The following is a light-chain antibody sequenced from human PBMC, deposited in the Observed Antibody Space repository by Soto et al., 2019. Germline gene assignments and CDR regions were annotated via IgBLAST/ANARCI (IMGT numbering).Light chain of an antibody. CDR1: QDIKNY. J-gene: IGKJ2*02. CDR3: QHYDSVPCT. Sequence: DIQLTQSPSSLSASVGDRVTITCQASQDIKNYLIWYQQKAGEAPNLLIYDASTLGTVVSSRFSGSGSGTEFSLTITNLQPEDIATYYCQHYDSVPCTFGQGTRLEIK. V-gene: IGKV1-33*01. CDR2: DAS.